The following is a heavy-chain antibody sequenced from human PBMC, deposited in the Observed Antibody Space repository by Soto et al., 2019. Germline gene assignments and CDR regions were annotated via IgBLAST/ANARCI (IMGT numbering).Heavy chain of an antibody. CDR3: ARLQGVLRFLEWLDYYGMDV. J-gene: IGHJ6*02. CDR1: GDSIPSNSYF. CDR2: IYYSGTT. Sequence: SETLSLTCTVSGDSIPSNSYFWAWIRQPPGKGLEWIGSIYYSGTTYYNPSLKSRVTISVDRSKNQFSLKLSSVTAADTAVYYCARLQGVLRFLEWLDYYGMDVWGQGTTVT. D-gene: IGHD3-3*01. V-gene: IGHV4-39*01.